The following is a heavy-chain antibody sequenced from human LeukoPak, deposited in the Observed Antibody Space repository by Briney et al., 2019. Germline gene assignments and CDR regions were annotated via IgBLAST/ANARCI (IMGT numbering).Heavy chain of an antibody. CDR1: GFTFGDYG. J-gene: IGHJ4*02. D-gene: IGHD3-10*01. Sequence: GGSLRLSCTASGFTFGDYGMNWVRQAPGKGLEWVSGINWNGGSTGYADSVKGRFTISRDNAKNSLYLQMNSLRAEDTALYYCAGNYGSGSYYNGIDYWGQGTLVTVSS. CDR2: INWNGGST. V-gene: IGHV3-20*04. CDR3: AGNYGSGSYYNGIDY.